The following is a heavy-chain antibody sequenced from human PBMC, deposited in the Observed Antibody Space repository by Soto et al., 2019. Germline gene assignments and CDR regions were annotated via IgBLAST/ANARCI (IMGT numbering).Heavy chain of an antibody. CDR2: IYDSGSS. J-gene: IGHJ4*02. CDR1: GASISSGDYF. CDR3: AREKGYISGPKNFNY. Sequence: SETLSLTCTVSGASISSGDYFWSWIRQSPGKGLQWIGYIYDSGSSYYNPSLKSRVTMSVDTSKNQFSLKLSSVTAADTAVYYCAREKGYISGPKNFNYWGQGTLVTVSS. V-gene: IGHV4-30-4*01. D-gene: IGHD5-12*01.